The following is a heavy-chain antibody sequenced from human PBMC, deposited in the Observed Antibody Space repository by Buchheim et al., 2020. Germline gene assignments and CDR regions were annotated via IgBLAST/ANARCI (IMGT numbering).Heavy chain of an antibody. CDR3: ARVDNYTAIDY. CDR2: INTDNGGT. V-gene: IGHV1-2*02. J-gene: IGHJ4*02. CDR1: GFTFTKYA. Sequence: QGQLLQSGAEVKKPGASVKVSCKTSGFTFTKYAIHWVRQAPGQSLEWVGWINTDNGGTNYAQKFQGRVTMTRDTSISTAYMELSRLRSDDTAVYYCARVDNYTAIDYWGQGTL. D-gene: IGHD5-18*01.